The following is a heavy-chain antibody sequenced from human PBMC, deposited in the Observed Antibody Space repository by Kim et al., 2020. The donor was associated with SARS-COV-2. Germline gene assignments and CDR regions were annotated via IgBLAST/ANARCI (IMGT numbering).Heavy chain of an antibody. J-gene: IGHJ4*02. CDR3: ARKELAQGYFDY. Sequence: YYADSVKGRFTISRDNSKNTLYRQMNSLRAEDSAVYYCARKELAQGYFDYWGQGTLVTVSS. D-gene: IGHD1-7*01. V-gene: IGHV3-66*01.